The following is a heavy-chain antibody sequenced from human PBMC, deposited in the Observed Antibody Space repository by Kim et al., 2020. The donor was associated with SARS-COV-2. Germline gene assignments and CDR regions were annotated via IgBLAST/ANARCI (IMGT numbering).Heavy chain of an antibody. J-gene: IGHJ4*02. CDR3: VRGQQWLIKI. CDR1: GFTFDDYA. Sequence: GGSLRLSCAASGFTFDDYAIQWVRQVPGKGLEWVSLISRDGGEIKYADSVKGRFTISRDNSKKSVYLQMNSLRSEDPSLFYCVRGQQWLIKIWGQGTQVTVSS. D-gene: IGHD6-19*01. V-gene: IGHV3-43*02. CDR2: ISRDGGEI.